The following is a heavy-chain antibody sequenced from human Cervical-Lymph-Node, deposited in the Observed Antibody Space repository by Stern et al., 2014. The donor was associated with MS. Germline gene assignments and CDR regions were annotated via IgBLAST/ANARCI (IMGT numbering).Heavy chain of an antibody. J-gene: IGHJ5*02. V-gene: IGHV4-4*02. CDR1: GGSISSSNW. CDR2: IYHSGST. Sequence: QVQLVESGPGLVKPSGTLSLTCAVSGGSISSSNWWSWVRQPPGKGLEWTGEIYHSGSTNYNPSLTSRVTISVDKSKTQFSLKLSSVTAADTAVYYCARVVSYYDSSGYYGLGFDPWGQGTLVTVSS. CDR3: ARVVSYYDSSGYYGLGFDP. D-gene: IGHD3-22*01.